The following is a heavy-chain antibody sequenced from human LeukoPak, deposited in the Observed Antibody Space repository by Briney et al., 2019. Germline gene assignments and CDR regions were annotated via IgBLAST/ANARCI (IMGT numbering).Heavy chain of an antibody. J-gene: IGHJ4*02. CDR2: IVVGSGNT. CDR1: GFTFTSSA. D-gene: IGHD2-21*02. CDR3: AAAPRAYCGGDCYVQFDD. Sequence: SVKVSCKASGFTFTSSAVQWVRQARGQRLEWIGWIVVGSGNTNYAQKFQERVTITRDMSTSTAYMELSSLRSEDTAVYYCAAAPRAYCGGDCYVQFDDWGQGNLVTVSS. V-gene: IGHV1-58*01.